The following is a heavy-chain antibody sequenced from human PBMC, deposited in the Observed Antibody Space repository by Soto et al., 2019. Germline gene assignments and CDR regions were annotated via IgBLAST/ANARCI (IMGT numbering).Heavy chain of an antibody. CDR1: GYTFNLYG. V-gene: IGHV1-18*04. D-gene: IGHD3-9*01. Sequence: QVQLVQSAGEVRKPGASVKVSCKTSGYTFNLYGMTWLRQAPGQGLEWMGWISGYNGNATYAQKFKGRVVLTIDTSTTTAHMDLGSLTSDATAVYYCARILQTSRALGHWGQGTLVTVSS. CDR2: ISGYNGNA. J-gene: IGHJ4*02. CDR3: ARILQTSRALGH.